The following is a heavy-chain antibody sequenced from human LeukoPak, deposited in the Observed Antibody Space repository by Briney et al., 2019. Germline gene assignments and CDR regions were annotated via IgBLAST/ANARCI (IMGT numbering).Heavy chain of an antibody. CDR1: GGSISSRSYY. V-gene: IGHV4-39*01. CDR2: IYYSGST. Sequence: SETLSLTCTVSGGSISSRSYYWGWIRQPPGKGLEWIGSIYYSGSTYYNPSLKSRVTISVDTSKNQFSLKLSSVTAADTAVYYCARLSRSRGNAFDIWGQGTMVTVSS. CDR3: ARLSRSRGNAFDI. D-gene: IGHD2-2*01. J-gene: IGHJ3*02.